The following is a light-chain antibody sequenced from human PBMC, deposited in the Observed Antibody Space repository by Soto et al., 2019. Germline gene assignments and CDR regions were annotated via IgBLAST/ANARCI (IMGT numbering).Light chain of an antibody. CDR3: QSYDSSLSGSYV. CDR2: GNS. J-gene: IGLJ1*01. Sequence: QSVLTQPPSVSGAPGQRVTISCTGSSSNIGAGYDVHWYQQLPGTAPKLLIYGNSNRPSGVPDRFSGSKSGTSASLAITGLQAEDEADYYSQSYDSSLSGSYVFGTGTKVTAL. V-gene: IGLV1-40*01. CDR1: SSNIGAGYD.